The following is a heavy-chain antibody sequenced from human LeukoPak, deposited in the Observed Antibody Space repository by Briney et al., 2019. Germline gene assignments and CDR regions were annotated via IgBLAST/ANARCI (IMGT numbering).Heavy chain of an antibody. Sequence: GGSLRLSCSASGFTFSSYEMNWVRQAPGKGLEWVSSISSRAGTIYYADSVKGRFTISRDNAKNSLYLQMNSLRAEDTAVYYCAKEGGWELLGFDYWGQGTLVIVSS. D-gene: IGHD1-26*01. CDR2: ISSRAGTI. V-gene: IGHV3-48*03. CDR3: AKEGGWELLGFDY. CDR1: GFTFSSYE. J-gene: IGHJ4*02.